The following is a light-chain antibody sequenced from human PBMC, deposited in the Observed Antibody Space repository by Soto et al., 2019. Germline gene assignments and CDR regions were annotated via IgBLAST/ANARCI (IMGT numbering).Light chain of an antibody. Sequence: DIQMTQSPSSLSASVGDRVTITCQASQDISNYLNWYQQKPGKAPKLLIYDASDLETGDPSRFSGSGSGPDFTFTISSLQPEDSATYYCQQYDNLPLTFGGGTKVEIK. J-gene: IGKJ4*01. V-gene: IGKV1-33*01. CDR2: DAS. CDR3: QQYDNLPLT. CDR1: QDISNY.